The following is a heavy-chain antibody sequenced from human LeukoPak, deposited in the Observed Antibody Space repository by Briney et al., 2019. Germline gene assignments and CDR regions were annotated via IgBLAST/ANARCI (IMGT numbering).Heavy chain of an antibody. Sequence: ASVKVSCKASGYTFTSYYMHWVRQAPGQGLEWMGIINPSGGSTSYAQKFQGRVTMTRDTSTSTVYMELSSLRSEDTAVYYCARVAVWFGESKHYYFDYWGQGTLVTASS. CDR3: ARVAVWFGESKHYYFDY. J-gene: IGHJ4*02. V-gene: IGHV1-46*01. CDR1: GYTFTSYY. D-gene: IGHD3-10*01. CDR2: INPSGGST.